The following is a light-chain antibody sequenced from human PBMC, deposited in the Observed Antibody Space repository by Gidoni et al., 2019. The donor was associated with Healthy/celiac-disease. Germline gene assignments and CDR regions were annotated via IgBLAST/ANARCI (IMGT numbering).Light chain of an antibody. CDR3: QQYNNWPPWT. Sequence: ERVMTQSPATLSLSPGERATLSCRASQSVSSNLAWDQQTPGQAPRLLIYGASTRATGIPARFSGSGSGTEFTLTISSLQSEDFAVYYCQQYNNWPPWTFXQXTKVEIK. CDR1: QSVSSN. CDR2: GAS. V-gene: IGKV3-15*01. J-gene: IGKJ1*01.